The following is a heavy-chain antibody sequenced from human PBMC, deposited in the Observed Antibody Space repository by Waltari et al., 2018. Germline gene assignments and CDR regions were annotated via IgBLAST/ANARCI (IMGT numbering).Heavy chain of an antibody. CDR3: STHFFDY. V-gene: IGHV3-23*01. CDR2: ISGSGGNT. J-gene: IGHJ4*02. CDR1: GFTFSNYA. Sequence: EVQLLESGGGLVQPGGSLRLSCAASGFTFSNYAMSWVRQAPGKGVGWVSAISGSGGNTYYADSVKGRFTISRDNSKNTVYLQMNSLRAEDTAVYYCSTHFFDYWGQGTLVTVSS.